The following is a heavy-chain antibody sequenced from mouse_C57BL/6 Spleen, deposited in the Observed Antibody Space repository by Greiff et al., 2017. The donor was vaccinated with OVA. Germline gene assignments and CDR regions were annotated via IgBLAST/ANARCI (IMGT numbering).Heavy chain of an antibody. CDR2: IDPENGDT. D-gene: IGHD2-1*01. CDR3: SYGNYWYFDV. V-gene: IGHV14-4*01. Sequence: VQLQQSGAELVRPGASVKLSCTASGFNIKDDYMHWVKQRPEQGLEWIGWIDPENGDTEYALKFQGKATITADTSSNTAYLQLSSLTSEDTAVYYCSYGNYWYFDVWGTGTTVTVSS. CDR1: GFNIKDDY. J-gene: IGHJ1*03.